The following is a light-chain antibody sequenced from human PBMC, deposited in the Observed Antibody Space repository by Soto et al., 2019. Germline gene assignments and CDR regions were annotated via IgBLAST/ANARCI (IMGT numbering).Light chain of an antibody. Sequence: QCVLTQPASASGTPGQRVTISCSGSSSNIGSNTVNWYQQLPGTAPKLLIYSNNQRPSGVPGRFSGSKSGTSASLAISGLQSEDEADYYCAAWDDSLNGYVFGTGTKVTVL. CDR3: AAWDDSLNGYV. J-gene: IGLJ1*01. CDR2: SNN. CDR1: SSNIGSNT. V-gene: IGLV1-44*01.